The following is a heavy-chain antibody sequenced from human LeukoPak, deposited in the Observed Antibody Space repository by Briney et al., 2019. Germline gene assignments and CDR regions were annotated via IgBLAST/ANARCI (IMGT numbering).Heavy chain of an antibody. D-gene: IGHD7-27*01. CDR3: AKDLESELTGDY. CDR1: GFTFSSYA. V-gene: IGHV3-23*01. CDR2: ISGSGGST. J-gene: IGHJ4*02. Sequence: GGSLRHSCAVSGFTFSSYAMSWVRQAPGKGLEWVSAISGSGGSTYYADSVKGRFTISRDNSKNTLYLQMNSLRAEDTAVYYCAKDLESELTGDYRGQGTLVTVSS.